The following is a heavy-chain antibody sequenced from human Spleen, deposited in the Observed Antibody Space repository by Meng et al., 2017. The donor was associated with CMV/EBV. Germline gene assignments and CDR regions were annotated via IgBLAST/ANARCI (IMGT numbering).Heavy chain of an antibody. CDR2: ISGSGGST. J-gene: IGHJ4*02. Sequence: GESLKISCAASGFTFSSYAMSWVRQAPGKGLEWVSAISGSGGSTYYADSVKGRFTISRDNARNSLFLQMNSLGAEDTAVYYCTRDLYYFCGGDCYYFDVWGQGALVTVSS. CDR1: GFTFSSYA. CDR3: TRDLYYFCGGDCYYFDV. D-gene: IGHD2-21*01. V-gene: IGHV3-23*01.